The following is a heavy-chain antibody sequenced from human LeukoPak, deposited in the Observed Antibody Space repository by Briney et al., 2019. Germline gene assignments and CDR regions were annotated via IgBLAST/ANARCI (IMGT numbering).Heavy chain of an antibody. CDR2: IYSTGST. D-gene: IGHD1-26*01. J-gene: IGHJ5*02. V-gene: IGHV4-4*07. CDR3: ARDRGGSYLRGGWFDP. CDR1: GGSISSYY. Sequence: SETLSLTCTVSGGSISSYYWSWIRQPAGKGLEWIGRIYSTGSTNYNPSLKSRVTMSVDTSKNQFSLKLSSVTAAGTAVYYCARDRGGSYLRGGWFDPWGQGTLVTVSS.